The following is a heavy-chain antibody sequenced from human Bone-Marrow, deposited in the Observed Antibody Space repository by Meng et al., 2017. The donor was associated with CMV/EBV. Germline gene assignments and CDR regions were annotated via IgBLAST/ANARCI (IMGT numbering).Heavy chain of an antibody. D-gene: IGHD1-7*01. CDR2: IYYSGST. V-gene: IGHV4-31*03. Sequence: SETLSLTCIVSGGSISSGGYYWSWIRQHPGKGLEWTGYIYYSGSTYYKPSLKSRVTISGDTSKNQFSLKLSSVTAADTAVYYCARAYITGTTVDYWGQGTLVTVSS. J-gene: IGHJ4*02. CDR3: ARAYITGTTVDY. CDR1: GGSISSGGYY.